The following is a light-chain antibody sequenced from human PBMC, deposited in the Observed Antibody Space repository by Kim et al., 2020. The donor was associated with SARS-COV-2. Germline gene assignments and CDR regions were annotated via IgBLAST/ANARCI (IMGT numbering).Light chain of an antibody. Sequence: SPGERATLSCRASQSVSSYLAWYQQKPGQAPRLLIYDASNRATGIPARFSGSGSGTDFTLTISSLEPEDFAVYYCQQRSNWPPEVTCGQGTKLEI. CDR3: QQRSNWPPEVT. V-gene: IGKV3-11*01. CDR1: QSVSSY. J-gene: IGKJ2*01. CDR2: DAS.